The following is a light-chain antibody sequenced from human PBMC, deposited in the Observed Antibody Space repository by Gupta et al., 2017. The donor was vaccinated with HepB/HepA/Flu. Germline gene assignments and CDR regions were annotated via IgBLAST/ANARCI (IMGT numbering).Light chain of an antibody. Sequence: SYVLTQPPCGWVAPGKTARTTCGGINNQQKPGQAPALVVYYVTDRPSGIPERFSCSNAGNTATLSISRGEAGDEADYYCQVWNTSSDHPGVFGGGTKLTVL. J-gene: IGLJ3*02. CDR2: YVT. V-gene: IGLV3-21*03. CDR1: N. CDR3: QVWNTSSDHPGV.